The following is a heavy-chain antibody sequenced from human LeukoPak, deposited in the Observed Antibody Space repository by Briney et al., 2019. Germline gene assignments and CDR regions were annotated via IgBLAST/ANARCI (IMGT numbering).Heavy chain of an antibody. V-gene: IGHV4-39*07. D-gene: IGHD6-13*01. CDR3: ARDRRRRGSSSWTGPGYYYYYGMDV. CDR2: IYYSGST. J-gene: IGHJ6*02. Sequence: PSETLSLTCTVSGGSISSSSYYWGWIRQPPGKGLEWIGSIYYSGSTYYNPSLKSRVTISVDTSKNQFSLKLSSVTAADTAVYYCARDRRRRGSSSWTGPGYYYYYGMDVWGQGTTVTVSS. CDR1: GGSISSSSYY.